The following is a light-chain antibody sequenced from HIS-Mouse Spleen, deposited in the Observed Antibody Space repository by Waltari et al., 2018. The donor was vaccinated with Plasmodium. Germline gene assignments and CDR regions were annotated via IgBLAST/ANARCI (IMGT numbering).Light chain of an antibody. J-gene: IGKJ5*01. CDR2: DAS. Sequence: EIVLTQSPATLSLSPGERATLSCRARQSVRSYLAWYQQKPGQAPRLLIYDASNRATGIPARFSGSGSGTDFTLTISSLEPEDFAVYYCQQRSNWPITFSQGTRLEIK. CDR1: QSVRSY. V-gene: IGKV3-11*01. CDR3: QQRSNWPIT.